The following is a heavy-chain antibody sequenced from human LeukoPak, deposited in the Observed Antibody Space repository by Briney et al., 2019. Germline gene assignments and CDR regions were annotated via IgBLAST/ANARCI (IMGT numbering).Heavy chain of an antibody. CDR3: ARGGTLFTYFDS. D-gene: IGHD3-10*02. Sequence: SETLSLTCSVSGGSTSDYYWNWIRQPAGQGLEWLGRIYYTGNTACNPSLESRLTMSLDTAKNQFSLKVTSVTAADTAVYYCARGGTLFTYFDSWGQGTLVTVSS. CDR2: IYYTGNT. J-gene: IGHJ4*02. V-gene: IGHV4-4*07. CDR1: GGSTSDYY.